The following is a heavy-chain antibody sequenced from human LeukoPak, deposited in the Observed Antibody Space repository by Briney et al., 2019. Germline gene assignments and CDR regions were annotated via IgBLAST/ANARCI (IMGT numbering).Heavy chain of an antibody. CDR2: ISYDGSNK. V-gene: IGHV3-30-3*02. CDR1: GFTFSSYA. Sequence: GGSLRLSCAASGFTFSSYAMHWVRQAPGKGLEWVAVISYDGSNKYYADSVKGRFTISRDDSKNTLYLQMNSLRAEDTAVYYCASLSIAVAGPRNHNWFDPWGQGTLVTVSS. J-gene: IGHJ5*02. CDR3: ASLSIAVAGPRNHNWFDP. D-gene: IGHD6-19*01.